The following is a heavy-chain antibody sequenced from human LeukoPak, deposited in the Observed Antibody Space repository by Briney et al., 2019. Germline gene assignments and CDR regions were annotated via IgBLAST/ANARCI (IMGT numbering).Heavy chain of an antibody. CDR1: GYTFTSYG. D-gene: IGHD3-16*01. CDR3: ARGNPLGVWYFDL. V-gene: IGHV1-18*01. Sequence: ASVKVSCKASGYTFTSYGISWVRQAPGQGLEWMGWISAYNGNTNYAQKLRGRVTMTTDTSTSTAYMELSSLRSEDTAVYYCARGNPLGVWYFDLWGRGTLVTVSS. J-gene: IGHJ2*01. CDR2: ISAYNGNT.